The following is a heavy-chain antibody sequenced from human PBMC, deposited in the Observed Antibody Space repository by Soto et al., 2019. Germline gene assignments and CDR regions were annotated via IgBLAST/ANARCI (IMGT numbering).Heavy chain of an antibody. V-gene: IGHV1-69*12. D-gene: IGHD2-2*01. CDR3: ARHVPTAGYYYGMDV. Sequence: QVQLVQSGAEVKKPGSSVKVSCKASGGTFSSYAISWVRQAPGQGLEWMGGIIPIFGTANYAQKFQGRVTITADESXXTAYMELSSLRSEDTAVHFCARHVPTAGYYYGMDVWGQGTTVTVSS. J-gene: IGHJ6*02. CDR1: GGTFSSYA. CDR2: IIPIFGTA.